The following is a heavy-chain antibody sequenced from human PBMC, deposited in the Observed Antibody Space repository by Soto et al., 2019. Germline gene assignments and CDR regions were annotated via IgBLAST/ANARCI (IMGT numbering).Heavy chain of an antibody. CDR2: INNSSSYI. CDR3: ARDLGSGWYYFDY. Sequence: EVQLVESGGGLVKPGGSLRLSCAASGFTFSSYIMNWVRQAPGKGLEWVSSINNSSSYIYYADSVKGRFTISRDNAKKSLYLQMNSLRAEDTAVYYCARDLGSGWYYFDYWGQGTLVTVSS. J-gene: IGHJ4*02. V-gene: IGHV3-21*01. CDR1: GFTFSSYI. D-gene: IGHD6-19*01.